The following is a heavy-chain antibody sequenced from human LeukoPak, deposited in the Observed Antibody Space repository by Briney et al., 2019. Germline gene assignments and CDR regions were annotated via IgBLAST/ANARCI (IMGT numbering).Heavy chain of an antibody. CDR3: AKGYSHDLYWYFHV. V-gene: IGHV3-48*03. Sequence: PGGSLRLSCAASGFTFSSSEMNWVRQAPGKGLEWVSYISSSSLTTHYADSVKGRFTVSRDNAENSLYLQMNSLRAEDTAVYYCAKGYSHDLYWYFHVWGRGTLVTVSS. D-gene: IGHD5-18*01. CDR2: ISSSSLTT. CDR1: GFTFSSSE. J-gene: IGHJ2*01.